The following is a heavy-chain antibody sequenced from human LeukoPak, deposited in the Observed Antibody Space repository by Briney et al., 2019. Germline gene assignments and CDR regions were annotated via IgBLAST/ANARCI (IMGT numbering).Heavy chain of an antibody. CDR2: IRYDGSNK. CDR3: AKDREMATIAEYFQH. Sequence: PGGSLRLSCAASGFTFSSYGMHWVRQAPGKGLEWVAFIRYDGSNKYYADSVKGRFTISRDNSKNTLYLQMNSLRAEDTAVYYCAKDREMATIAEYFQHWGQGTLVTVSS. V-gene: IGHV3-30*02. D-gene: IGHD5-24*01. J-gene: IGHJ1*01. CDR1: GFTFSSYG.